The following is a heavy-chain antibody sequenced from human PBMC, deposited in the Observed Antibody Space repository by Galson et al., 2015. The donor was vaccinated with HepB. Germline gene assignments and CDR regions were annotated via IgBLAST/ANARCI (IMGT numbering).Heavy chain of an antibody. CDR3: AKSPIGQWLVLDYFDY. J-gene: IGHJ4*02. Sequence: SLRLSCAASGFTFDDYAMHWVRQAPGKGLEWVPGISWNSAGVGYADSVKGRFTISRDNAKNSLYLQMNSLRAEDTALYYCAKSPIGQWLVLDYFDYWGQGTLVNVSS. CDR2: ISWNSAGV. V-gene: IGHV3-9*01. D-gene: IGHD6-19*01. CDR1: GFTFDDYA.